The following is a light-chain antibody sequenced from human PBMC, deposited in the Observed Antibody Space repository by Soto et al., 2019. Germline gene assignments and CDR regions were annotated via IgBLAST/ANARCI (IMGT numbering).Light chain of an antibody. CDR3: QSYDSGLSGHVV. CDR2: ANS. J-gene: IGLJ2*01. Sequence: QSVLTQPPSMSGAPGQRVTISCTGGSSNIGAGYDVHWYQQLPGTAPKLLIYANSNRPSGVPDRFSGSKSGTSASLAITGLLAEDDADYFCQSYDSGLSGHVVFGGGTKLTVL. CDR1: SSNIGAGYD. V-gene: IGLV1-40*01.